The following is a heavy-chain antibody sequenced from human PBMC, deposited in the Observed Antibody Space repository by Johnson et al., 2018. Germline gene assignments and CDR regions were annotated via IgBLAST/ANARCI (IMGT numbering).Heavy chain of an antibody. CDR3: AKDTGGSIYYYYMDV. CDR1: GFSFDDYG. J-gene: IGHJ6*03. V-gene: IGHV3-20*04. Sequence: EVQLVESGGGVVRPGGSLRLSCAASGFSFDDYGMSWVRQAPGKGLEWVSGINWKDDSTSYADSVKGRFSISRDNAKNSLYLQMNSLRAEDTALYYCAKDTGGSIYYYYMDVWGKGTTVTVSS. CDR2: INWKDDST. D-gene: IGHD3-16*01.